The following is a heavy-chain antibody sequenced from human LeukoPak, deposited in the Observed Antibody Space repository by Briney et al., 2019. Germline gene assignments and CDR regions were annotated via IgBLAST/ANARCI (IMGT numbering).Heavy chain of an antibody. CDR2: IYWDGDK. Sequence: SGPTLVKPTQTLTLTCTFSGFSLSTSGVGVSWIRQPPGKALEWLALIYWDGDKRYSPSLKSRLTITKDTSKNQVVLTMTNMDPVDTATYYCAHCMVTSPRYYFDYWGQGTLVTVSS. J-gene: IGHJ4*02. V-gene: IGHV2-5*02. CDR1: GFSLSTSGVG. D-gene: IGHD2-21*02. CDR3: AHCMVTSPRYYFDY.